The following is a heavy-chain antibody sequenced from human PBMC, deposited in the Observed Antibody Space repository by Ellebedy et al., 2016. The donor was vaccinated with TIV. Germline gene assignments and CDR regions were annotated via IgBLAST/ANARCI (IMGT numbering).Heavy chain of an antibody. V-gene: IGHV4-59*12. D-gene: IGHD6-13*01. CDR2: IYYSGST. CDR1: GGSISSYY. CDR3: ARIDSSFRRYYYYGMDV. Sequence: MPSETLSLTCTVSGGSISSYYWSWIRQPPGKGLEWIGYIYYSGSTNYNPSLKSRVTISVDTSKNQFSLKLSSVTAADTAVYYCARIDSSFRRYYYYGMDVWGQGTTVTVSS. J-gene: IGHJ6*02.